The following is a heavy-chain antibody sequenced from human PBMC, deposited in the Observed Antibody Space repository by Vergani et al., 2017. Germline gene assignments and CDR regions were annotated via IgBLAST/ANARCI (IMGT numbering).Heavy chain of an antibody. J-gene: IGHJ6*03. V-gene: IGHV4-59*01. Sequence: QVQLQESGPGLVKPSETLSLTCTVSGGSISSYYWSWIRQPPGKGLEWIGYIYYSGSTNYNPSLKSGDTIAVGTYKNQFSLKLSAVTAADTAVYYCARFAAAGGPDDMDVWGKGTTVTVSS. CDR3: ARFAAAGGPDDMDV. CDR1: GGSISSYY. CDR2: IYYSGST. D-gene: IGHD6-13*01.